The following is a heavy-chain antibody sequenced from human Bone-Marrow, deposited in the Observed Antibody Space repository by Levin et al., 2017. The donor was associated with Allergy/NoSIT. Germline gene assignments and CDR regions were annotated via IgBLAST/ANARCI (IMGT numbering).Heavy chain of an antibody. V-gene: IGHV3-9*01. CDR2: ISWNSGSI. J-gene: IGHJ4*02. CDR1: GFTFDDYA. CDR3: ARAPSWEPIDY. Sequence: SLKISCAASGFTFDDYAMHWVRQAPGKGLEWVSGISWNSGSIGYAGSVKGRFTISRDNAKNSLYLQMNSLRAEDTALYYCARAPSWEPIDYWGQGTLVTVSS. D-gene: IGHD1-26*01.